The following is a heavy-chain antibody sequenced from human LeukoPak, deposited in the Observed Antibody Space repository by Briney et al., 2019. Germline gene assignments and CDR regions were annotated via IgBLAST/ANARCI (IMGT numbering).Heavy chain of an antibody. CDR3: ARDLGGWLYYYYYYMDV. D-gene: IGHD6-19*01. J-gene: IGHJ6*03. Sequence: GASVKVSCKASGYTFTGYYMHWVRQAPGQGLEWIGWINPNSGGTNYAQKFQGRVTMTRDTSISTAYMELSRLRSDDTAVYYCARDLGGWLYYYYYYMDVWGKGTTVTVSS. CDR1: GYTFTGYY. CDR2: INPNSGGT. V-gene: IGHV1-2*02.